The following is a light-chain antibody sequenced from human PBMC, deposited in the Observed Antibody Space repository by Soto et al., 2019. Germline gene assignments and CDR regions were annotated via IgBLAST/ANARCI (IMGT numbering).Light chain of an antibody. J-gene: IGKJ3*01. V-gene: IGKV3-20*01. CDR1: PSLTSSH. Sequence: ETVLTQSPGTVSLSPGERATFSCRASPSLTSSHLAWYQQKLGQAPRLLIYGASKRAIGIPDRFSGSGSGPDFTLTISGLEPEDFAMYYCQQYEDSLTFGPGSRVDIK. CDR3: QQYEDSLT. CDR2: GAS.